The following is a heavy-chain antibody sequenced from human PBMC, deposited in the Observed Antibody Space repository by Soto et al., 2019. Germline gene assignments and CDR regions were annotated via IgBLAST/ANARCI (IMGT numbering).Heavy chain of an antibody. V-gene: IGHV5-10-1*01. CDR3: ARRRRFYYYYGMDV. J-gene: IGHJ6*02. CDR2: IDPSDSYT. CDR1: GYSFTSYW. Sequence: PGESLKISCKGSGYSFTSYWISWVRQMPGKGLEWMGRIDPSDSYTNYSPSFQGHVTISADKSISTAYLRWSSLKASDTAMYYCARRRRFYYYYGMDVWGQGTTVTVSS.